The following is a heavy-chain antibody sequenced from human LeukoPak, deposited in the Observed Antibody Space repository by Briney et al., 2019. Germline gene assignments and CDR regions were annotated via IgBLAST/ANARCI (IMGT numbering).Heavy chain of an antibody. J-gene: IGHJ6*03. CDR3: ARGLAVAATTGYYYYYMDV. V-gene: IGHV4-34*01. CDR1: GGSFSGYY. Sequence: SETLSLTCAVYGGSFSGYYWSWIRQPPGKGLEWIGEINHSGSTNYNPSLKSRVTISVDTSKNQFSLKLSSVTAADTAVYYCARGLAVAATTGYYYYYMDVWGKGTTVTVSS. CDR2: INHSGST. D-gene: IGHD2-15*01.